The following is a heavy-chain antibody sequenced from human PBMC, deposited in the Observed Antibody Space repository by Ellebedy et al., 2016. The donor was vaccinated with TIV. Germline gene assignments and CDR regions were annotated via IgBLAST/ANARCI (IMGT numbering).Heavy chain of an antibody. CDR1: GFTFSSYA. CDR2: ISYDGSSK. J-gene: IGHJ6*03. V-gene: IGHV3-30*04. Sequence: GGSLRLSXVASGFTFSSYAMHWVRQIPGKGLEWVAVISYDGSSKYYADSVKGRFTISRDNSESTLDLQMNSLRAEDTAVYHCARGKDVLRYFDWQLYYYYMDVWGKGTTVSVSS. CDR3: ARGKDVLRYFDWQLYYYYMDV. D-gene: IGHD3-9*01.